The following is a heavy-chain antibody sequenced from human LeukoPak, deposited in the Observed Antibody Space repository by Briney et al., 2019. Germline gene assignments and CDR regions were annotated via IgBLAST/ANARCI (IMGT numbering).Heavy chain of an antibody. CDR2: MNPNRGNT. Sequence: SVKVSCKASGYTFTRYDINWVRQATGQALEGMGWMNPNRGNTGYAQKLQGRDTMTRNTSISTAYMGLSSLRSEDTAVYYCARRADGYSGYEHGDAFDIWGQGTMVTVSA. V-gene: IGHV1-8*01. D-gene: IGHD5-12*01. CDR3: ARRADGYSGYEHGDAFDI. J-gene: IGHJ3*02. CDR1: GYTFTRYD.